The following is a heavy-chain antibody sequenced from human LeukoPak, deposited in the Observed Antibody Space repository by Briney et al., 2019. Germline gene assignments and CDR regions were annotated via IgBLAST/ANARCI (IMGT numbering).Heavy chain of an antibody. CDR1: RFTFSSYA. CDR3: AKEGPWFGEQIGY. V-gene: IGHV3-23*01. Sequence: GALRLSCAASRFTFSSYAMSWVRQAPGKGLEWVSVISATDGSTYYADSVKGRFTISRDNSKNTLYLQMNSLRAEDTAVYYCAKEGPWFGEQIGYWGQGTLVTVSS. CDR2: ISATDGST. D-gene: IGHD3-10*01. J-gene: IGHJ4*02.